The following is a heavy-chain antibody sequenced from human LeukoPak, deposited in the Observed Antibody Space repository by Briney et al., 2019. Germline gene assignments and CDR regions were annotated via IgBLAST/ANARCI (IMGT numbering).Heavy chain of an antibody. V-gene: IGHV4-30-2*02. CDR3: ARIARHNYDFWSGLYYFDY. CDR2: IYHRGST. CDR1: GGSISTPHYY. D-gene: IGHD3-3*01. J-gene: IGHJ4*02. Sequence: SETLSLTCTVSGGSISTPHYYWSWIRQPPGKGLEWIGYIYHRGSTYYDPSLKSRVTISVDTSKNQFSLKLSSVTAADTAVYYCARIARHNYDFWSGLYYFDYWGQGTLVTVSS.